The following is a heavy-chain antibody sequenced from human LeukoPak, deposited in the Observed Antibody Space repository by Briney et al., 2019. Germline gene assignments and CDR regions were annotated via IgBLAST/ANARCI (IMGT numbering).Heavy chain of an antibody. V-gene: IGHV3-23*01. CDR1: GFTFSSYA. CDR3: AKVPHCSGGSRYDY. Sequence: PGGSLRLSCAASGFTFSSYAMSWVRQAPGKGLEWVSAISGSGGSTYYADSVKGRFTISRDNSKNTLYLQMNSLRAEDTAVYYCAKVPHCSGGSRYDYWGQGTLVTVSS. D-gene: IGHD2-15*01. CDR2: ISGSGGST. J-gene: IGHJ4*02.